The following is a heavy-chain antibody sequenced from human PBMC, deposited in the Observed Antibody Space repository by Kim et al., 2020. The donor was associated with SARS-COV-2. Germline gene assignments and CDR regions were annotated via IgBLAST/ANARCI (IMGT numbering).Heavy chain of an antibody. D-gene: IGHD2-2*02. Sequence: SVKGRFTISRDNAKNSLYLQMNSLRAEDTAVYYCARDRCSSTSCHTGFDYWGQGTLVTVSS. J-gene: IGHJ4*02. V-gene: IGHV3-21*01. CDR3: ARDRCSSTSCHTGFDY.